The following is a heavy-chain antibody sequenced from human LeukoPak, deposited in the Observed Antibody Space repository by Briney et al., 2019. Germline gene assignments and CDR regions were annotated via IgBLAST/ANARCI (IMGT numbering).Heavy chain of an antibody. Sequence: SETLSLTCTVSGYSISSGYYWGWIRQPPGKGLEWIGYIYHSGSTYYNPSLKSRVTISVDRSKNQFSLKLSSVTAADTAVYYCAREGSSSWSGDYYYYGMDVWGQGTTVTVSS. CDR3: AREGSSSWSGDYYYYGMDV. CDR1: GYSISSGYY. J-gene: IGHJ6*02. V-gene: IGHV4-38-2*02. D-gene: IGHD6-13*01. CDR2: IYHSGST.